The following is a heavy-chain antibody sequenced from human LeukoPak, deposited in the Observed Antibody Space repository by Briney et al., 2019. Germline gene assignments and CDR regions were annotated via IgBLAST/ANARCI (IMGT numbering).Heavy chain of an antibody. D-gene: IGHD6-19*01. J-gene: IGHJ6*04. CDR1: GYTFTSYG. CDR2: ISAYNGNT. Sequence: ASVKVSCKASGYTFTSYGISWVRQAPGQGLEWMGWISAYNGNTNYAQKLQGRVTMTTDTSASTAYMELRSLRSDDTAVYYCARDGIAVAGDYYYYGMDVWGKGTTVTVSS. V-gene: IGHV1-18*04. CDR3: ARDGIAVAGDYYYYGMDV.